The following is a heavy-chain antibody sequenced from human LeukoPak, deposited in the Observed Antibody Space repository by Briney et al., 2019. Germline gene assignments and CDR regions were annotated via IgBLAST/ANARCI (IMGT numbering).Heavy chain of an antibody. CDR2: INPNSGGT. J-gene: IGHJ4*02. CDR1: GYTFTVYD. V-gene: IGHV1-2*02. Sequence: ASVKVSCKASGYTFTVYDMHWVRQAPGQGLEWMGWINPNSGGTNYAQKFQGRVTMTRDRSISPAYMELSRLRSDDSAVYYFARNQVYPSDLDYWGQGTLVTVSS. CDR3: ARNQVYPSDLDY.